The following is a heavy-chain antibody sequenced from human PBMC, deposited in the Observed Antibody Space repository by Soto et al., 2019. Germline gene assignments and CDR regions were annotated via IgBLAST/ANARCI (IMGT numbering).Heavy chain of an antibody. J-gene: IGHJ3*01. Sequence: EVQLVESGGGLVQPGRSLRLSCAASGFTFDDYAMHWVRQAPGKGLEWVSGISWNSGSIGYADSVKGRFTISRDNAKNSLYLQMNSRRAEDTALYYCAKGEYSSSWYRNWGQGTIVTVSS. CDR2: ISWNSGSI. CDR3: AKGEYSSSWYRN. V-gene: IGHV3-9*01. D-gene: IGHD6-13*01. CDR1: GFTFDDYA.